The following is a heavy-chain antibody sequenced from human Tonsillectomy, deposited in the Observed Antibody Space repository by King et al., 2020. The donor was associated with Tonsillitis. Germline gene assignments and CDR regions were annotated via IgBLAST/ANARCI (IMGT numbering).Heavy chain of an antibody. V-gene: IGHV3-23*04. J-gene: IGHJ4*02. CDR1: GFTFSSYA. D-gene: IGHD1-26*01. CDR3: AKGSLMKWELVFRYYYFDN. Sequence: VQLVESGGGLVQPGGSLRLSCAASGFTFSSYAMSWVRQAPGKGLEWVSAISGSGGSTYYADSVKGRFTISRDNSKNTLYLQMNSLRVEDTAVYYCAKGSLMKWELVFRYYYFDNWGQGPLVTVSS. CDR2: ISGSGGST.